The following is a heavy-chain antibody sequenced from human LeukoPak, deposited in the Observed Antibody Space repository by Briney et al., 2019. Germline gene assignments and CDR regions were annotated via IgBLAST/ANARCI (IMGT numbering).Heavy chain of an antibody. Sequence: SETLSLTCAVYGGSFSGYYWSWIRQPPGKGLEWIGEINHSGSTNYNPSLKSRVTISVDTSKNQFSLELSSVTAADTAVYYCARGRMVRGPWGWFDPWGQGTLVTVSS. V-gene: IGHV4-34*01. CDR2: INHSGST. CDR1: GGSFSGYY. CDR3: ARGRMVRGPWGWFDP. D-gene: IGHD3-10*01. J-gene: IGHJ5*02.